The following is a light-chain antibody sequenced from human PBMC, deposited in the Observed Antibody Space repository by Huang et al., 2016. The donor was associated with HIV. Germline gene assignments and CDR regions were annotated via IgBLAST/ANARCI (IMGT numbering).Light chain of an antibody. J-gene: IGKJ3*01. Sequence: DIQMTQSPPAASASVGDRVTITCRASEAIGTYLGWYQQKPGKVPTPLIYAASSLQSGGPSRFSGSGSGTDFTLTINNLQPEDFATYYCQQANFFPFTFGPGTKLEIK. CDR2: AAS. V-gene: IGKV1-12*01. CDR1: EAIGTY. CDR3: QQANFFPFT.